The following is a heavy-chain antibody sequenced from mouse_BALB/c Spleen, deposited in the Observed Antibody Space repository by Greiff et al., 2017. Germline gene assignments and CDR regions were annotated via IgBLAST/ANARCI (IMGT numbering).Heavy chain of an antibody. D-gene: IGHD1-1*01. CDR1: GYTFTSYW. CDR2: INPSTGYT. CDR3: ATLYSPFAY. Sequence: MQLQQSGAELAKPGASVKMSCKASGYTFTSYWMHWVKQRPGQGLEWIGYINPSTGYTEYNQKFKDKATLTADKSSSTAYMQLSSLTSEDSAVYYCATLYSPFAYWGQGTLVTVSA. V-gene: IGHV1-7*01. J-gene: IGHJ3*01.